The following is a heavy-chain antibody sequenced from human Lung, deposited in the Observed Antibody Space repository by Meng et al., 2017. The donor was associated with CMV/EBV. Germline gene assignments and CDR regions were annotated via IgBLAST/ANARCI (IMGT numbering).Heavy chain of an antibody. CDR2: INAYKGDT. V-gene: IGHV1-18*01. D-gene: IGHD4-23*01. CDR3: ARSELRCNSWDS. Sequence: GKLVQTGGDAEKPCALVEGACKASGHNLTNSGFRWGGRVPRQGLEWMRWINAYKGDTSHAQPLQGRGTMTTDTAKSKAYMERRDRASFDKDAYYCARSELRCNSWDSWGQGTLVTVSS. CDR1: GHNLTNSG. J-gene: IGHJ4*02.